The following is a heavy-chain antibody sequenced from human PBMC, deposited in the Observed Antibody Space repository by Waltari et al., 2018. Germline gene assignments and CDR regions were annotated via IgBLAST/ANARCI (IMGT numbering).Heavy chain of an antibody. CDR3: ARDMVVVVPAAIPDYYYYYGMDV. V-gene: IGHV3-21*01. CDR1: GFTFSSYS. D-gene: IGHD2-2*02. Sequence: EVQLVESGGGLVKPGGSLRLSCAASGFTFSSYSMNWVRQAPGKGLEWVSSISSSSSYIYYEDSVKGRFTISRDNAKNSLYLQMNSPRAEDTAVYYCARDMVVVVPAAIPDYYYYYGMDVWGQGTTVTVSS. CDR2: ISSSSSYI. J-gene: IGHJ6*02.